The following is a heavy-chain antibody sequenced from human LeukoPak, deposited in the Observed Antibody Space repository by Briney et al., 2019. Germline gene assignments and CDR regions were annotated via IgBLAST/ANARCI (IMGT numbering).Heavy chain of an antibody. CDR3: AKDATPYY. D-gene: IGHD2-15*01. J-gene: IGHJ4*02. CDR2: ISGSGDRT. V-gene: IGHV3-23*01. Sequence: QTGGSLRLSCAASGFTFSIYAMPWVRQPPGKGLEWLSTISGSGDRTFYADSVKGRFTISRDNSKNTVYLQTNRLRAEDSAVYYCAKDATPYYWGQGTLVTVSS. CDR1: GFTFSIYA.